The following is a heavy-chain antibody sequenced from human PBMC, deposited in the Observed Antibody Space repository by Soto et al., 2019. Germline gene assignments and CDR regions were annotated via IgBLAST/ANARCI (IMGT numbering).Heavy chain of an antibody. D-gene: IGHD2-21*02. J-gene: IGHJ4*02. CDR3: AREVGYGDFSAALLD. Sequence: VQLMQSGAEVKKPGSSVKVSCKASGGTFSSHSINWVRQAPGQGLEWMGGIITLFGTSNYAQNFQGRVTITADQSTSTVYMELNSLTSDDTAVYYCAREVGYGDFSAALLDWGQGTLVTVSS. V-gene: IGHV1-69*01. CDR1: GGTFSSHS. CDR2: IITLFGTS.